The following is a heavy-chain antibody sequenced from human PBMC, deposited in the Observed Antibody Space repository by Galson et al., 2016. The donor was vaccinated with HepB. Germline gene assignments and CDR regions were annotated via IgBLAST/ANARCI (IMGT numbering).Heavy chain of an antibody. CDR3: AKCLWVRGVYPFDP. CDR1: GFTFSSYA. Sequence: SLRLSCAASGFTFSSYAMNWVRQAPGKGLEWASAILNSGASTSYADSVKGRFTISRDNSKNTVYLQMNNLRAEDTAVYYCAKCLWVRGVYPFDPWGQGTLVTVSS. CDR2: ILNSGAST. J-gene: IGHJ5*02. D-gene: IGHD3-10*01. V-gene: IGHV3-23*01.